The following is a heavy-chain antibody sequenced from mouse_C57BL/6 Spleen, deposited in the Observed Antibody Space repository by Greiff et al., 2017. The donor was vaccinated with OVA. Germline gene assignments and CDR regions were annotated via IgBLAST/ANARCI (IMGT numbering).Heavy chain of an antibody. CDR2: ISSGSSTI. CDR3: ASNYGSSSWYFDV. D-gene: IGHD1-1*01. J-gene: IGHJ1*03. V-gene: IGHV5-17*01. CDR1: GFTFSDYG. Sequence: EVMLVESGGGLVKPGGSLKLSCAASGFTFSDYGMHWVRQAPEKGLEWVAYISSGSSTIYYADTVKGRFTISRDNAKNTLFLQMTSLRSEDTAMYYCASNYGSSSWYFDVWGTGTTVTVSS.